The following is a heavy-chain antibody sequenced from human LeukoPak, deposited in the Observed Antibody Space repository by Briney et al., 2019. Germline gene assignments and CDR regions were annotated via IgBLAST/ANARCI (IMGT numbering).Heavy chain of an antibody. CDR3: AASRGCSSTSCYVYFDY. J-gene: IGHJ4*02. CDR1: GGSISSGGYY. V-gene: IGHV4-31*03. CDR2: IYYSGSA. Sequence: PSETLSLTCTVSGGSISSGGYYWSWMRQHPGKGLEWIGYIYYSGSAYYNPSLKSRVTISVDTSKNQFSLKLSSVTAADTAVYYCAASRGCSSTSCYVYFDYWGQGTLVTVSS. D-gene: IGHD2-2*01.